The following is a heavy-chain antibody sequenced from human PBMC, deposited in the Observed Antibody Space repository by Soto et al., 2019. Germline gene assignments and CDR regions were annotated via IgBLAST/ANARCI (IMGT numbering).Heavy chain of an antibody. D-gene: IGHD6-19*01. Sequence: PGGSLRLSCTASGFTFSNFWMHWVRQAPGKGLEWVSAISGSGGSTYYADSVKGRFTISRDNSKNTLYLQMNSLRAEDTAVYYCAKEGEHSSGWANFDYWGQGTLVTVSS. J-gene: IGHJ4*02. CDR1: GFTFSNFW. CDR3: AKEGEHSSGWANFDY. CDR2: ISGSGGST. V-gene: IGHV3-23*01.